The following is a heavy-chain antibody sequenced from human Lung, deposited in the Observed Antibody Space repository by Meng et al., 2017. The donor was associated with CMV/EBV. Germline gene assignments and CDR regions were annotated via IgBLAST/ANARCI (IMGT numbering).Heavy chain of an antibody. Sequence: GGSXRLXCAASGFTFSSYGMHWVRQAPGKGLEWVAVIWYDGSNKYYADSVKGRFTISRDNSKNTLYLQMNSLRAEDTAVYYCAKTEYYYGSSGYWGVQYWXQGTLVTVSS. V-gene: IGHV3-33*06. J-gene: IGHJ4*02. CDR2: IWYDGSNK. CDR3: AKTEYYYGSSGYWGVQY. D-gene: IGHD3-22*01. CDR1: GFTFSSYG.